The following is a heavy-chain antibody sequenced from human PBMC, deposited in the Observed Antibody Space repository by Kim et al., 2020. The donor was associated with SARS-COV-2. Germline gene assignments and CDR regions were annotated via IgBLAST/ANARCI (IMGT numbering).Heavy chain of an antibody. V-gene: IGHV3-30*07. D-gene: IGHD2-2*01. CDR3: ARGRFCSSTNCYSYMDV. J-gene: IGHJ6*03. Sequence: SVKGRFNISRDNSKNTLYLQMNSLRADDTAVYFCARGRFCSSTNCYSYMDVWGKGTTVIVSS.